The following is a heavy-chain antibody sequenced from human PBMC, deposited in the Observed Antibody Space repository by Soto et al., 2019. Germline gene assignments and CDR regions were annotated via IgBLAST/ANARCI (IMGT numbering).Heavy chain of an antibody. D-gene: IGHD1-26*01. CDR1: GGSISNSNW. CDR2: IYHTGST. Sequence: QVQLQESGPGLVKPSGTLSLTCGVFGGSISNSNWWTWVRQPPGKGLEWIGEIYHTGSTNYNSSLMSRVTISLDKPNVQFSLKLSSGTAADTAVYYCAHRTIVGAAIWGQGTLVTVSS. V-gene: IGHV4-4*02. J-gene: IGHJ4*02. CDR3: AHRTIVGAAI.